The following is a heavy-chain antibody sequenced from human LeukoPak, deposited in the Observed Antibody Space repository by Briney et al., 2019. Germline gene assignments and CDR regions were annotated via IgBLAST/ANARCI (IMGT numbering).Heavy chain of an antibody. J-gene: IGHJ4*02. V-gene: IGHV3-74*01. CDR2: INSDGSST. CDR1: VLTQRLYC. Sequence: GGPLTLPCNPSVLTQRLYCTLCPRRSPEKAVVWVSRINSDGSSTSYADSVKGRFIISRDNAKNTLYLQMNSLRAEDTAVYYCATWEASIAGTGTFDQWGQGTLVTVSS. D-gene: IGHD6-19*01. CDR3: ATWEASIAGTGTFDQ.